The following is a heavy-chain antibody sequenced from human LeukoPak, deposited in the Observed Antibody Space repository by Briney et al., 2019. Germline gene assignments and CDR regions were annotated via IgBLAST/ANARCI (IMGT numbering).Heavy chain of an antibody. CDR3: AKDVYDFWSGFDY. V-gene: IGHV3-23*01. CDR2: ISGSGGST. J-gene: IGHJ4*02. CDR1: GFTFSSYP. Sequence: VQAGGSRTLSCAAYGFTFSSYPMSSVRQAPGKGLDWVSTISGSGGSTYYADPAKGRFTISRDNSKNSLYLQMNSLRAEDTAVYYCAKDVYDFWSGFDYWGQGTLVTVSS. D-gene: IGHD3-3*01.